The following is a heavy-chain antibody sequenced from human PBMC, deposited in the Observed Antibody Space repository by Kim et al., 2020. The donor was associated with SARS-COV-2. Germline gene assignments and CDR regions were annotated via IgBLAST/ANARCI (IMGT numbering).Heavy chain of an antibody. CDR3: ERDGGSSYYSMDV. V-gene: IGHV3-53*01. CDR1: GFTVSSNY. D-gene: IGHD6-6*01. J-gene: IGHJ6*03. Sequence: GGSLRLSCAASGFTVSSNYMSWVRQAPGTGLEWVSVIYSGGSTYYADSVKGRFTISRDNSKNTQYLPMNSVRAEGTAVYYCERDGGSSYYSMDVWGKGTTVTVSS. CDR2: IYSGGST.